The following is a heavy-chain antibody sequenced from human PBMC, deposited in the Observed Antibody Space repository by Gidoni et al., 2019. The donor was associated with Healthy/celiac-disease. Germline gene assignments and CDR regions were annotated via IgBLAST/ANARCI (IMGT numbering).Heavy chain of an antibody. Sequence: QVQLVQSGAEVKKPGASVTVSCKASGYTFTGYCMHWVRQAPGQGLEWMGWINPNSGGTTYAQKFQGWVTMTRDTSISTAYRELSRLRSDDTAVYYCARSRSVGNPYSREWEKRGNWFDPWGQGTLVTVSS. D-gene: IGHD1-26*01. J-gene: IGHJ5*02. CDR2: INPNSGGT. CDR1: GYTFTGYC. CDR3: ARSRSVGNPYSREWEKRGNWFDP. V-gene: IGHV1-2*04.